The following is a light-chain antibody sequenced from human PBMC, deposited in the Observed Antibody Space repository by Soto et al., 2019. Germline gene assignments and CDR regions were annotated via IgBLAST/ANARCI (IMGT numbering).Light chain of an antibody. CDR1: QSLNNW. Sequence: DIQMTQFPSTLSASVGDRVTITCRASQSLNNWLAWYQQKPGNAPKLRIYKASNLESGVPSTFSGSGSGTEFTLTISSPQPDDLATYYCQHYNSYSWTFGQGTKVEIK. J-gene: IGKJ1*01. CDR2: KAS. CDR3: QHYNSYSWT. V-gene: IGKV1-5*03.